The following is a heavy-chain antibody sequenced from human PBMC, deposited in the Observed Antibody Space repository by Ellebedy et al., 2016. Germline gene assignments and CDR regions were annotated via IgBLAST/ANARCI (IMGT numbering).Heavy chain of an antibody. Sequence: GGSLRLSCAASGFTFSSYAMSWVRQAPGKGLEWVSAISGSDGTTYYADSVKGRFTISRDNSKNTLYLEMNSPRVEDMAVYYCAKGGWGSVLDYWGQGTLVTVSS. V-gene: IGHV3-23*01. CDR2: ISGSDGTT. CDR3: AKGGWGSVLDY. J-gene: IGHJ4*02. D-gene: IGHD3-10*01. CDR1: GFTFSSYA.